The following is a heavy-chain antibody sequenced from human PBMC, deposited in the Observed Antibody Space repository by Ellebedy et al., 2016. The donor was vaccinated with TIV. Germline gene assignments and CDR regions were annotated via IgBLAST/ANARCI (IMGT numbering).Heavy chain of an antibody. CDR1: GFTFSTYS. D-gene: IGHD3-3*01. CDR3: ARAGGGFLEWLSQDYFDY. J-gene: IGHJ4*02. CDR2: ISSSSSDI. Sequence: GESLKISCVASGFTFSTYSMNWVRQAPGKGLEWVSYISSSSSDISYADFVKGRFTISRDNAKNSLYLQMNSLRAEDTAVYNCARAGGGFLEWLSQDYFDYWGQGTLVTVSS. V-gene: IGHV3-48*01.